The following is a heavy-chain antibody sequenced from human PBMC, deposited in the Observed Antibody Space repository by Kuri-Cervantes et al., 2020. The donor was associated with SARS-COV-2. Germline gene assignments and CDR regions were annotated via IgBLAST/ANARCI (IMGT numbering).Heavy chain of an antibody. D-gene: IGHD6-6*01. V-gene: IGHV3-23*01. Sequence: GESLKISCAASGFAFSSYAMSWVRQAPGKGLEWVSAISGSGGSTYYADSAKGRFTISRDNSKNTLFLQMNSLRVEDTAIYYCAKSLPAAPWSFDYWGQGTLVTVSS. J-gene: IGHJ4*02. CDR2: ISGSGGST. CDR3: AKSLPAAPWSFDY. CDR1: GFAFSSYA.